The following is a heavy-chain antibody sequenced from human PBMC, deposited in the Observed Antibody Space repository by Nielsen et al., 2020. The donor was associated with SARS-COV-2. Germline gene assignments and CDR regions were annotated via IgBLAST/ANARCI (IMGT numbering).Heavy chain of an antibody. V-gene: IGHV1-18*01. CDR2: ISAYNGNT. J-gene: IGHJ6*02. D-gene: IGHD3-10*01. CDR1: GYTFTSYG. CDR3: AESVYYYGSGSFLMDD. Sequence: ASVKVSCKASGYTFTSYGISWVRQAPGQGLEWMGWISAYNGNTNYAQKLQGRVTMTTDTSTSTAYMELRSLRSDDTAVYYCAESVYYYGSGSFLMDDWGQGTTVTVSS.